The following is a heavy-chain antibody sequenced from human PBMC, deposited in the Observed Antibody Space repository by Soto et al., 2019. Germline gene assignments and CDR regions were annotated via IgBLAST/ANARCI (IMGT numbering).Heavy chain of an antibody. D-gene: IGHD7-27*01. J-gene: IGHJ4*02. CDR1: GFPFTSYG. V-gene: IGHV3-23*01. CDR3: ARKLGVGHYPFRH. CDR2: INTNGNR. Sequence: GGSLRLSCAASGFPFTSYGVSWVRQAPGKGLEWVSTINTNGNRHYADSVKGRFTISRDSSESMLYLDMNNLRAEDTALYYCARKLGVGHYPFRHWGQGTLVTVSS.